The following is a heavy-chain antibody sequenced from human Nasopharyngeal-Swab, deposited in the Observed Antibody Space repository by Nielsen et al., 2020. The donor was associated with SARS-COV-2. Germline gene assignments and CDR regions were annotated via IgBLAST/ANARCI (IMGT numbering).Heavy chain of an antibody. V-gene: IGHV1-69*13. CDR2: IIPIFGTA. CDR1: GGTFSSYA. J-gene: IGHJ6*02. Sequence: SVKVSCKASGGTFSSYAISWVRQAPGQGLEWMGGIIPIFGTANYAQKFQGRVTITADESTSTAYMELSSLRSEDTAVYYCARGAAARPDYYYYYGMDVWGQGTTVTVSS. D-gene: IGHD6-6*01. CDR3: ARGAAARPDYYYYYGMDV.